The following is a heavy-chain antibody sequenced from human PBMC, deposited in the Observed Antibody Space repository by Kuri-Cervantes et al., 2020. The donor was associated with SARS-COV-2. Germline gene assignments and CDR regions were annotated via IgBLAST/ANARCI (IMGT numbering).Heavy chain of an antibody. CDR1: GGTFSSYA. D-gene: IGHD3-3*01. CDR3: ASGGWRSAYYTPQDYYYCMDV. J-gene: IGHJ6*03. V-gene: IGHV1-69*05. CDR2: IIPIFGTA. Sequence: SVKVSCKDSGGTFSSYAISWVRQAPGQGLEWMGGIIPIFGTANYAQKFQGRVTITTDESTSTAYMELSSLRSEDTAVYSCASGGWRSAYYTPQDYYYCMDVWGKGTTVTVSS.